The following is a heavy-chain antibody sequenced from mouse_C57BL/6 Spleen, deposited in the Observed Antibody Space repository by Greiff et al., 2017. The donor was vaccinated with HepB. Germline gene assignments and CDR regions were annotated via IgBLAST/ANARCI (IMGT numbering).Heavy chain of an antibody. CDR3: ARWEYDSARFAY. CDR2: IYPGSGST. D-gene: IGHD2-14*01. CDR1: GYTFTSYW. J-gene: IGHJ3*01. V-gene: IGHV1-55*01. Sequence: QVQLQQPGAELVKPGASVKMSCKASGYTFTSYWITWVKQRPGQGLEWIGDIYPGSGSTNYNEKFKSKATLTVDTSSSTAYMQLSSLTSEDSAVYYCARWEYDSARFAYWGQGTLVTVSA.